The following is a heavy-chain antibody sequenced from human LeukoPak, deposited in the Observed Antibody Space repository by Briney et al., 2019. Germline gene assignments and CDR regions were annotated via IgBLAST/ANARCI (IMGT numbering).Heavy chain of an antibody. CDR3: ARAGATDAFDI. CDR2: ISSSSTYI. D-gene: IGHD1-26*01. CDR1: GFTFSSYS. V-gene: IGHV3-21*01. Sequence: GGSLRLSCAASGFTFSSYSMNWVRQAPGKGLEWVSSISSSSTYIYYADSVKGRFTISRDNAKNPLYLQMNSLRAEDTAVYYCARAGATDAFDIWGQGTMVTVSS. J-gene: IGHJ3*02.